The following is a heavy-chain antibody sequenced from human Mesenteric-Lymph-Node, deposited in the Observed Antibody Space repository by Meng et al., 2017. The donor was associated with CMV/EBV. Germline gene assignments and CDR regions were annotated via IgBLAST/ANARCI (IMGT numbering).Heavy chain of an antibody. CDR3: ASGSDSHILEY. J-gene: IGHJ4*02. CDR2: MYYSGST. CDR1: GGSISSGDYY. D-gene: IGHD1-26*01. V-gene: IGHV4-30-4*01. Sequence: SETLSLTCTVSGGSISSGDYYWRWIRQSPGKGLEWIGYMYYSGSTHYNPSLKSRVTISVDTSKNQFSLKLSSVTAADTAVYFCASGSDSHILEYWGQGTLVTVSS.